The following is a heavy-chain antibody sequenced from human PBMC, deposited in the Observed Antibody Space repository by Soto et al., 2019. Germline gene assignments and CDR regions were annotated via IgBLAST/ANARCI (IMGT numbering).Heavy chain of an antibody. Sequence: GASVKVSCKASGYIFTDYYMHWVRQAPGQELGWMGRINPNSGGTNYAQKLQGRVTMTTDTSTSTAYMKLRSLRSDDTAVYYCARVIAAAADFDYWGQGTLVTVSS. V-gene: IGHV1-2*06. D-gene: IGHD6-13*01. CDR2: INPNSGGT. J-gene: IGHJ4*02. CDR1: GYIFTDYY. CDR3: ARVIAAAADFDY.